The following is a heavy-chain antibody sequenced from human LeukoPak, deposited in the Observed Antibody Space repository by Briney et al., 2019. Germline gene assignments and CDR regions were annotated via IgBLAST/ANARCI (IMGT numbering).Heavy chain of an antibody. CDR2: ISGSGGST. J-gene: IGHJ4*02. CDR3: AKDLLEPPIDY. CDR1: GFTFSSYA. D-gene: IGHD1-1*01. V-gene: IGHV3-23*01. Sequence: GGSLRLSCAASGFTFSSYAMSWVRQAPGKGLEWASAISGSGGSTYYADSVKGRFTISRGNSKNTLYLQMNSLRAEDTAVYYCAKDLLEPPIDYWGQGTLVTVSS.